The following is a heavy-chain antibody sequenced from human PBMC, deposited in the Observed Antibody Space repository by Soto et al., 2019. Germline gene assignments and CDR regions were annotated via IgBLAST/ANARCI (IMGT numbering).Heavy chain of an antibody. D-gene: IGHD1-20*01. CDR2: INSDGSST. CDR1: GFTFSSYW. J-gene: IGHJ4*02. CDR3: ASEGNNWDDGFDY. V-gene: IGHV3-74*01. Sequence: EVQLVESGGGLVQPGGSLRLSCAASGFTFSSYWIHWVRQAPGKGLVWVSRINSDGSSTTYADSVKGRFTISRDNAKNTLYLQMNSLRAEDTAVYYCASEGNNWDDGFDYWGQGTLVTVSS.